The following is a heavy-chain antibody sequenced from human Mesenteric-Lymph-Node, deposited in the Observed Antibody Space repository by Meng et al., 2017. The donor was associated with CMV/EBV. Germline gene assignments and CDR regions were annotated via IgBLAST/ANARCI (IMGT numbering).Heavy chain of an antibody. CDR1: GFTFSSYE. CDR2: ISSSGSTI. D-gene: IGHD3-16*01. Sequence: GESLKISCAASGFTFSSYEMNWVRQAPGKGLEWVSYISSSGSTIYYADSVKGRFTISRDNSKNTLFLQMNSLRAEDTATYYCARDSYDMGYYFDFWGRGTLVTVSS. J-gene: IGHJ4*02. V-gene: IGHV3-48*03. CDR3: ARDSYDMGYYFDF.